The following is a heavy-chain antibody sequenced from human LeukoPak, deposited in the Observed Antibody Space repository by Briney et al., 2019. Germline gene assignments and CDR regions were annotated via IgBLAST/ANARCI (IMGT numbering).Heavy chain of an antibody. CDR3: ARVPVGIRGLHFDS. Sequence: SETLSLTCTVSGGSISSYYWSWIRQPAGKGLEWIGRIYTSGSTNYNPSLKSRVTMSVDTSKNQFSLKLGSVTAADTAVYYCARVPVGIRGLHFDSWGQGTLVTVSS. CDR1: GGSISSYY. D-gene: IGHD3-10*01. CDR2: IYTSGST. J-gene: IGHJ4*02. V-gene: IGHV4-4*07.